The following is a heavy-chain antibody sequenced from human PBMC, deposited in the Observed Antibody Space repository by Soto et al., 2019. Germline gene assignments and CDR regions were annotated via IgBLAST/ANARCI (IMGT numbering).Heavy chain of an antibody. CDR2: ISNSGSSR. D-gene: IGHD3-16*01. J-gene: IGHJ4*02. Sequence: PGGSLRLSCAASGFTFSTYAMSWVRQAPGKGLEWVSAISNSGSSRYYADSVKGRFTISRDNSKSTLFLLMNSLRAEDTAVYYCAKDHWGSYSGQGTLVT. CDR3: AKDHWGSY. CDR1: GFTFSTYA. V-gene: IGHV3-23*01.